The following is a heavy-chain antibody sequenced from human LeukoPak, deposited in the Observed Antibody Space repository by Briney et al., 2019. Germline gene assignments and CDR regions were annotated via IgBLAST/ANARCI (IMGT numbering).Heavy chain of an antibody. J-gene: IGHJ4*02. D-gene: IGHD3-3*01. CDR2: ISVSGGST. CDR3: AKSTIFGEYYFDY. V-gene: IGHV3-23*01. CDR1: GFTFSSYA. Sequence: GGSLRLSCVASGFTFSSYAMSWVRQAPGKGLEWVSAISVSGGSTYYADSAKGRFTISRDNSKNTLYLQMNSLRAEDTAVYYCAKSTIFGEYYFDYWGQGTLVTVSS.